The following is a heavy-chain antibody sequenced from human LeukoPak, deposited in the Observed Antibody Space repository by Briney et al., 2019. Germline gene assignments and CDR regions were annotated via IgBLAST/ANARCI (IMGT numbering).Heavy chain of an antibody. D-gene: IGHD6-6*01. CDR2: IYYSGGT. CDR3: ARHGSYSSSPGFDY. V-gene: IGHV4-59*08. CDR1: GGSISSYY. Sequence: SETLSLTCTVSGGSISSYYWSWLRQPPGEGLEWIAYIYYSGGTNYNPSLKSRVTISVDTSKNQFSLKLTSVTAADTAVYYCARHGSYSSSPGFDYWGQGTLVTVSS. J-gene: IGHJ4*02.